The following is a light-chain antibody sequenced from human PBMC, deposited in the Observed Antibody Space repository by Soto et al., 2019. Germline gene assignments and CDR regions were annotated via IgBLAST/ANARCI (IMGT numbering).Light chain of an antibody. CDR1: SSDVGSYNY. CDR2: DVS. J-gene: IGLJ2*01. Sequence: QSALTQPASMSGSPGQSITISCTGTSSDVGSYNYVSWYQQHPGRAPKLMIYDVSIRPSGVSNRFSGSKSGSTASLTISGLQAEDEADYDCRSYTTSSSVVFGGGTKLTVL. CDR3: RSYTTSSSVV. V-gene: IGLV2-14*01.